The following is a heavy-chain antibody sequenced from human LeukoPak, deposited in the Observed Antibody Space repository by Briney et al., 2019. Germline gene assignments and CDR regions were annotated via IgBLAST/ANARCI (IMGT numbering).Heavy chain of an antibody. V-gene: IGHV3-23*01. CDR2: MSSSGDST. Sequence: GGSLRLSCAASGFSFTKYAMSGVRQAPGKGLEWVSGMSSSGDSTDYADSVKGRFTISRDNSKNTLYLQMDSLRVEDTAVFCAKVSFDGGVIPYFDSWGQGTVVTVSS. D-gene: IGHD3-16*02. CDR1: GFSFTKYA. J-gene: IGHJ4*02. CDR3: AKVSFDGGVIPYFDS.